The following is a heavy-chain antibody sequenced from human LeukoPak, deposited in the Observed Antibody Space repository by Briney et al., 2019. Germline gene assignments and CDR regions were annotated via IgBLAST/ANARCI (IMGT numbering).Heavy chain of an antibody. Sequence: GGSLRLSCAASGFTFSSNAMSWVRQAPGKGLEWVAKIKQDGSEKYYVDSVKGRFTISRDSDKNSLYLQVNSLRAEDTAVYYCARDRGYSYGTYYFDYWGQGTLVTVSS. CDR2: IKQDGSEK. J-gene: IGHJ4*02. V-gene: IGHV3-7*01. CDR1: GFTFSSNA. D-gene: IGHD5-18*01. CDR3: ARDRGYSYGTYYFDY.